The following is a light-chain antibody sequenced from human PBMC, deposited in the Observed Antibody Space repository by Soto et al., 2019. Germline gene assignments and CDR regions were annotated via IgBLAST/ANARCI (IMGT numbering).Light chain of an antibody. CDR1: SSDVGSYNY. CDR3: SSYTSISTRV. Sequence: QSALTQPASVSGSPGQSITISCTGTSSDVGSYNYVSWYQQHPGKAPKLMIYEVSNRPSGVSNRFSGSKSGNTASLTISGLQAEDGANYYCSSYTSISTRVFGRGTPLAVL. J-gene: IGLJ3*02. CDR2: EVS. V-gene: IGLV2-14*01.